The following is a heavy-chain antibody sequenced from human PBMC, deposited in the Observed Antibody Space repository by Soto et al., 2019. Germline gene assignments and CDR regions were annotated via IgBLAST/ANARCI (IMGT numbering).Heavy chain of an antibody. Sequence: QVQLQESGPGLVKPSGTLSLTCAVSGGSIGSSNWWSWVRQYPGKGLEWIGEIHDSGSTNYNPSLTTRVTISLDKSKNQFSLNLSSVTAADTAVYYCARLKTYDILNKSDYWGQGSLVTVSS. CDR3: ARLKTYDILNKSDY. J-gene: IGHJ4*02. D-gene: IGHD3-9*01. CDR1: GGSIGSSNW. CDR2: IHDSGST. V-gene: IGHV4-4*02.